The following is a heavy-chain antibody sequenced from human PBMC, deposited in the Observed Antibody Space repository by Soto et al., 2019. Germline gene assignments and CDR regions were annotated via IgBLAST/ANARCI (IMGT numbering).Heavy chain of an antibody. V-gene: IGHV4-30-4*01. J-gene: IGHJ6*02. CDR2: IYYSGST. Sequence: QVQLQESGPGLVKPSQTLSLTCSVSGGSISSGDDFWTWIRQPPGKGLEWIGYIYYSGSTYYNPSLKSRLTMSVDTSKNQFSPKLSSVTAADTAVYYCARDRAKWKDYYYYGMDVWGPGTTVTVSS. CDR1: GGSISSGDDF. CDR3: ARDRAKWKDYYYYGMDV. D-gene: IGHD1-20*01.